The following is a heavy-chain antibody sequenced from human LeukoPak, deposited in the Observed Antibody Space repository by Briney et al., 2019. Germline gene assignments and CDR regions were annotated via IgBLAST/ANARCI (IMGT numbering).Heavy chain of an antibody. Sequence: GGSLRLSCAASGFTFSRYWMTWVRQAPGKGLEWVANIKQDASETYYAGSVKGRFTISRDNAKNSLYLQMNSLRADDTAVYYCARWETGTSSGHVMDVWGQGTTVTVSS. CDR3: ARWETGTSSGHVMDV. J-gene: IGHJ6*02. CDR2: IKQDASET. CDR1: GFTFSRYW. D-gene: IGHD1-1*01. V-gene: IGHV3-7*03.